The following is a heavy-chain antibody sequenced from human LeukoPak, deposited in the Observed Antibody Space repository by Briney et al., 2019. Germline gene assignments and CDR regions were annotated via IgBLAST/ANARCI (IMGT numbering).Heavy chain of an antibody. CDR1: GFTFSSYA. D-gene: IGHD6-19*01. Sequence: GGSLRLSCAASGFTFSSYAMHWVRQAPGKGLEWVAVISYDGSNKYYADSVKGRFTISRDNSKNTLYLQMNSLRAEDTAVYYCARATYSSGWYSDYYYMDVWGKGTTVTISS. CDR2: ISYDGSNK. V-gene: IGHV3-30*04. CDR3: ARATYSSGWYSDYYYMDV. J-gene: IGHJ6*03.